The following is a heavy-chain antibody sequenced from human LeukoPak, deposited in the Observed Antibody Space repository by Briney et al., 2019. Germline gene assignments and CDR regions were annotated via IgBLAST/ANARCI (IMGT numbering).Heavy chain of an antibody. CDR2: INPKSGGT. J-gene: IGHJ4*02. V-gene: IGHV1-2*02. Sequence: ASVKVSCKASGYTFTGYYIHWVRQAPGQGPECMGWINPKSGGTNYTQKFQGRVTMTRDTSISTAYLEVSRLRSDDTAVYYCLRVVGDISGNYFDYWGQGTLVTVSS. CDR1: GYTFTGYY. D-gene: IGHD3-10*01. CDR3: LRVVGDISGNYFDY.